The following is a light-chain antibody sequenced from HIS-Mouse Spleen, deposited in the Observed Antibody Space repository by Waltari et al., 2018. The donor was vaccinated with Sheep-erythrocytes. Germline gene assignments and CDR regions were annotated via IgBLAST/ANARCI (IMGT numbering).Light chain of an antibody. V-gene: IGLV3-1*01. CDR3: QAWDSSTAVV. J-gene: IGLJ2*01. CDR2: QDS. CDR1: KLGDKY. Sequence: SYELTQPPSVSVSPGQTASITSSGVKLGDKYACWYQQKPGQSPVLVIYQDSTRPSGIPERFSGSNSGNTATLTISGTQAMDEADYYCQAWDSSTAVVFGGGTKLTVL.